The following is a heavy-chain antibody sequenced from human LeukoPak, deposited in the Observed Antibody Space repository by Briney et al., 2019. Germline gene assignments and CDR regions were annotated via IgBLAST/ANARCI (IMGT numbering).Heavy chain of an antibody. J-gene: IGHJ6*02. V-gene: IGHV3-30*01. Sequence: PGRSLRLSCAASGFTFSNFEMHWVRQAPGKGLEWVAVISYDGNNKYYVDSVRGRFNISRDNSKNTLYLQMTSLRGDDTALYYCARVRASAAYHDLLTGYYRAYYFHALDVWGQGTTVTVSS. CDR2: ISYDGNNK. CDR3: ARVRASAAYHDLLTGYYRAYYFHALDV. CDR1: GFTFSNFE. D-gene: IGHD3-9*01.